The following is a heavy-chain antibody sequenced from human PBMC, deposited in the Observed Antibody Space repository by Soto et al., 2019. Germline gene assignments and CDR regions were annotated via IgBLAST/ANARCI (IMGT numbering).Heavy chain of an antibody. V-gene: IGHV4-34*01. CDR3: ARGGYDRYKWFDP. D-gene: IGHD1-1*01. Sequence: PSETLSLTCAVYGGSFSGYYCSWIRQPPGKGLEWIGEINHSGSTNYNPSLKSRVTISVDTSKNQFSLKLSSVTAADTAVYYCARGGYDRYKWFDPLGQGTLVTVSS. J-gene: IGHJ5*02. CDR1: GGSFSGYY. CDR2: INHSGST.